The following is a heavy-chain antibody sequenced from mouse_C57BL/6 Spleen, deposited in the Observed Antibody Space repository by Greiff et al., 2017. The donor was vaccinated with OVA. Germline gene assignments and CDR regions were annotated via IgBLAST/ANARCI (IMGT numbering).Heavy chain of an antibody. Sequence: EVKLMESGPGLVKPSQSLSLTCSVTGYSITSGYYWNWIRQFPGNKLEWMGYISYDGSNNYNPSLKNRISITRDTSKNQFFLKLNSVTTEDTATYYCARDGKRTYYYAMDYWGQGTSVTVSS. J-gene: IGHJ4*01. CDR3: ARDGKRTYYYAMDY. D-gene: IGHD2-1*01. CDR1: GYSITSGYY. CDR2: ISYDGSN. V-gene: IGHV3-6*01.